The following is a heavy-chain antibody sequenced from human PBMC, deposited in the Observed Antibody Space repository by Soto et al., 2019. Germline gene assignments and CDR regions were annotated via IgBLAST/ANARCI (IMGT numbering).Heavy chain of an antibody. CDR1: GGSISSYY. CDR3: ARASSSGYYYEYFDY. V-gene: IGHV4-59*01. J-gene: IGHJ4*02. CDR2: IYYSGST. Sequence: QVQLQESGPGLVKPSETLSLTCTVSGGSISSYYWSWIRQPPGKGLEWIGYIYYSGSTNYNPSLKSRVTISVDTSKNQFSLKLSSVTAADTAVYYCARASSSGYYYEYFDYWGQGTLVTVSS. D-gene: IGHD3-22*01.